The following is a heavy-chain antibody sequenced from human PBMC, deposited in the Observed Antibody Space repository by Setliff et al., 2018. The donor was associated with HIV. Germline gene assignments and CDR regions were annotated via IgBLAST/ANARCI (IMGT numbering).Heavy chain of an antibody. J-gene: IGHJ2*01. V-gene: IGHV1-2*02. Sequence: GASVKVSCKASGYYFSGHFMVWVRQAPGHGLEWMGWINTESGGTSYAQKFQGRVTMTTDTSITTAFMELYNLTPDDTAVYYCTRGGRVPGHWYFDLWGRGALVTVSS. D-gene: IGHD1-1*01. CDR3: TRGGRVPGHWYFDL. CDR1: GYYFSGHF. CDR2: INTESGGT.